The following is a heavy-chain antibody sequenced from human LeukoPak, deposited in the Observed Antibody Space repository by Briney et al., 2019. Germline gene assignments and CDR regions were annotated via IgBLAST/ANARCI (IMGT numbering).Heavy chain of an antibody. CDR2: ISYDGSNK. V-gene: IGHV3-30*18. D-gene: IGHD2-21*02. CDR3: AKGGIVVVTQNYFDY. Sequence: GGSLRLSCAASGFTFSSYGMHWVRQAPGKGLEWVAVISYDGSNKYYADSVKGRFTISRDSSKNTLYLQMNSLRAEDTAVYYCAKGGIVVVTQNYFDYWGQGTLVTVSS. CDR1: GFTFSSYG. J-gene: IGHJ4*02.